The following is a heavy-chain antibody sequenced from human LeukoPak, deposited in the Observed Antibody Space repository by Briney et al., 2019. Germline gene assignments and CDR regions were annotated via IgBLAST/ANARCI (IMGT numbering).Heavy chain of an antibody. Sequence: SETLSLTCTVSGGSISSYYWSWIRQLPGKGLEWIGYIYYSGSTNYNPSLKSRVTISVDTSKNQSSLKLSSVTAADTAVYYCARLSGLSMENYYDSSGSDYWGQGTLVTVSS. CDR1: GGSISSYY. CDR2: IYYSGST. V-gene: IGHV4-59*08. CDR3: ARLSGLSMENYYDSSGSDY. J-gene: IGHJ4*02. D-gene: IGHD3-22*01.